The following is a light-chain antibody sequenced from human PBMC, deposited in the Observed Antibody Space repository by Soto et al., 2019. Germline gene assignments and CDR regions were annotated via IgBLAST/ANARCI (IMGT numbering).Light chain of an antibody. Sequence: EIVFTQSPPTLSVSPGERATLSCGASQSVNQKLGWYQQKPGQAPRLLIYVASYRATGIPARFSGSGSGTEYTLTISNLQAEDFAVYYCQQFNNWPHTFGQG. CDR1: QSVNQK. V-gene: IGKV3-15*01. CDR2: VAS. CDR3: QQFNNWPHT. J-gene: IGKJ2*01.